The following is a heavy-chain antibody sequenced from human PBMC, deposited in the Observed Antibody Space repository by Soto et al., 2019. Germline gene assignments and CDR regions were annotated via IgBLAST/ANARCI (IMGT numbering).Heavy chain of an antibody. CDR3: ARGDYSSTSCGLYGMDV. D-gene: IGHD2-2*01. J-gene: IGHJ6*02. V-gene: IGHV1-46*01. CDR1: GYTFTSYY. Sequence: AASVKVSCKASGYTFTSYYMHWVRQAPGQGLEWMGIINPSGGSTSYAQKFQGRVTMTRDTSTSTVYMELSSLRSEDTAVYYCARGDYSSTSCGLYGMDVWGQGTTVTVSS. CDR2: INPSGGST.